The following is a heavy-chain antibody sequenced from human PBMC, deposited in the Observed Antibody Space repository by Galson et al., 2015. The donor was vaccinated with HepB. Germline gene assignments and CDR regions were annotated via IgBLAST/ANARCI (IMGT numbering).Heavy chain of an antibody. D-gene: IGHD2-15*01. Sequence: SLRLSCAASGFTFSSYAMSWVRQAPGKGLEWVSAISGSGGSTYYADSVKGRFTISRDNSKNTLYLQMNSLRAEDTAVYYCANTLTPYGGEGGRGSDYWGQGTLVTVSS. CDR2: ISGSGGST. J-gene: IGHJ4*02. CDR3: ANTLTPYGGEGGRGSDY. V-gene: IGHV3-23*01. CDR1: GFTFSSYA.